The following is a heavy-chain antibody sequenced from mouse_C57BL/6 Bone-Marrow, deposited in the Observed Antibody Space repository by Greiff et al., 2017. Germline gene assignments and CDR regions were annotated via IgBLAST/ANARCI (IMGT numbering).Heavy chain of an antibody. D-gene: IGHD1-1*02. CDR2: IYPGDGDT. CDR1: GYAFSSSW. J-gene: IGHJ2*01. V-gene: IGHV1-82*01. Sequence: QVQLQQSGPELVKPGASVKISCKASGYAFSSSWMHWVKQRPGKGLEWIGRIYPGDGDTNYNGKFKGKATLTADKSSSTAYMQLSSLTSEDSAVYFCARLVLDYWGQGTTLTVSA. CDR3: ARLVLDY.